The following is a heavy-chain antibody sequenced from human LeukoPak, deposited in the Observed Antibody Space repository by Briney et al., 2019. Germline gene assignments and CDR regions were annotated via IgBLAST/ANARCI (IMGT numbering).Heavy chain of an antibody. V-gene: IGHV3-23*01. D-gene: IGHD2-15*01. Sequence: GGSLRLSCAASRVTFSNYAMSWVRQAPGRGLEWVSSISGSGDSTNYADSVKGRFTVSRDNSQSSLYLQLNNVRTEDTAVYYCASSGYCSGGSCNLRYWYFDFWGRGTLVTVSS. CDR1: RVTFSNYA. J-gene: IGHJ2*01. CDR3: ASSGYCSGGSCNLRYWYFDF. CDR2: ISGSGDST.